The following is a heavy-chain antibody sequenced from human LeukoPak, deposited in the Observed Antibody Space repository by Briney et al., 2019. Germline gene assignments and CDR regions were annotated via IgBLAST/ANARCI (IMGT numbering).Heavy chain of an antibody. CDR2: IRGGGSDT. CDR1: GFTFSSNT. J-gene: IGHJ4*02. D-gene: IGHD5-12*01. Sequence: GGSLRLSCAASGFTFSSNTMTWVRQVSGKGLEWVSSIRGGGSDTHYAGTVRGRFTISRDNTKNSMFLQMDSLTVEDTALYFCTRDLPATISLGDDYWGPGTPVTVSS. CDR3: TRDLPATISLGDDY. V-gene: IGHV3-23*01.